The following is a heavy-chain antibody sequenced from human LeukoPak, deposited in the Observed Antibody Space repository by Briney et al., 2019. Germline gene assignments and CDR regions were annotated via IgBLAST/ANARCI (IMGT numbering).Heavy chain of an antibody. V-gene: IGHV3-48*03. CDR3: AELGITMIGGV. J-gene: IGHJ6*04. D-gene: IGHD3-10*02. CDR1: GFTFSSYE. Sequence: GGSLRLSCAASGFTFSSYEMKWVRQAQGKGGEGVSYISSSVSTIYYADSVTGRFTISRDNAKNSLYLQMNSLRAEDTAVYYCAELGITMIGGVWGKGTTVTISS. CDR2: ISSSVSTI.